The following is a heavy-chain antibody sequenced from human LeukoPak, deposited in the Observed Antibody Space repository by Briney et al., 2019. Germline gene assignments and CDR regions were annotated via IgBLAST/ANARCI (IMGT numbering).Heavy chain of an antibody. V-gene: IGHV3-21*01. J-gene: IGHJ4*02. D-gene: IGHD3-16*01. Sequence: GGSLRLSCAASGFTFSSYSMNWVRQAPGKGLEWVSSISSSSSYIYYADSVRGRFTISRDNAKNSLYLQMNSLRAEDTAVFYCARGGGEVDYWGQGTLVTVSS. CDR2: ISSSSSYI. CDR1: GFTFSSYS. CDR3: ARGGGEVDY.